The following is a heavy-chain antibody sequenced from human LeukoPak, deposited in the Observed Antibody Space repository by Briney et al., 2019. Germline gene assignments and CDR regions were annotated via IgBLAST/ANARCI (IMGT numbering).Heavy chain of an antibody. V-gene: IGHV1-46*01. CDR2: INPSGGST. CDR3: ARVRSFTSPDWYFDL. D-gene: IGHD3-16*01. CDR1: GYTFTSYY. Sequence: ASVKVSCKASGYTFTSYYMHWVRQAPGQGLEWMGIINPSGGSTSYAQKFQGRVTMTRDTSTSTVYMELSSLRSEDTAVYYCARVRSFTSPDWYFDLWGRGTLVTVSS. J-gene: IGHJ2*01.